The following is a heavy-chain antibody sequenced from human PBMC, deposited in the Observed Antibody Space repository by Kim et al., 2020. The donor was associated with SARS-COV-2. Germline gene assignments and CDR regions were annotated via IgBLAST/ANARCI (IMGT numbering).Heavy chain of an antibody. CDR3: ASLPVGDSSGSLDFDY. CDR1: GYTFTSYD. CDR2: MNPNSGNT. Sequence: ASVKVSCKASGYTFTSYDINWVRQATGQGLEWMGWMNPNSGNTGYAQKFQGRVTMTRNTSISTAYMELSSLRSEDTAVYYCASLPVGDSSGSLDFDYWGQGTLVTVSS. J-gene: IGHJ4*02. D-gene: IGHD3-22*01. V-gene: IGHV1-8*01.